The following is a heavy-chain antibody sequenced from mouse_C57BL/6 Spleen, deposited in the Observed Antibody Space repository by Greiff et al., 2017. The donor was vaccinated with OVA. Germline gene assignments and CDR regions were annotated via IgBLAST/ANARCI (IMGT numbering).Heavy chain of an antibody. D-gene: IGHD1-1*01. V-gene: IGHV1-62-2*01. CDR1: GYTFTEYT. Sequence: VQLQQSGAELVKPGASVKLSCKASGYTFTEYTIHWVKQRTGQGLEWIGWFYPGSGSIKYNEKFKDKATLTADKSSSTVYMELSRLTSEDSAVYFCAGHEASHYYYGSSYVGFDYWGQGTTLTVSS. J-gene: IGHJ2*01. CDR3: AGHEASHYYYGSSYVGFDY. CDR2: FYPGSGSI.